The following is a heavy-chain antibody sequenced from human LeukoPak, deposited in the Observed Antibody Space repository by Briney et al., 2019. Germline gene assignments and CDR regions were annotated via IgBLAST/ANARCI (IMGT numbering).Heavy chain of an antibody. D-gene: IGHD1-26*01. CDR2: INHSGST. V-gene: IGHV4-34*01. J-gene: IGHJ4*02. CDR3: ARGRPARLHSGSYHDY. CDR1: GGSFSGYY. Sequence: SETLSLTCAVYGGSFSGYYWSWIRQPPGKGLEWIGEINHSGSTNYNPSLKSRVTISVDTSKNQFSPKLSSVTAADTAVYYCARGRPARLHSGSYHDYWGQGTLVTVSS.